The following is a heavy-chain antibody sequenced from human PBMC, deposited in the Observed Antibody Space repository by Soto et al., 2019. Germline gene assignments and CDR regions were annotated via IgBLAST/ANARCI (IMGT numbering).Heavy chain of an antibody. CDR1: DYMFRTYD. Sequence: QVQLLQSGAEVKKAGASVKVSCKASDYMFRTYDFNWVRQAPGQGLEWMGWISSYNGNTNYAQKRQGRVSMTTDTPTSTVYMELRSLRYDDTGVYYCARGGYCRSTSCYGFDMWGKGTVVTVSS. V-gene: IGHV1-18*01. CDR2: ISSYNGNT. J-gene: IGHJ3*02. CDR3: ARGGYCRSTSCYGFDM. D-gene: IGHD2-2*01.